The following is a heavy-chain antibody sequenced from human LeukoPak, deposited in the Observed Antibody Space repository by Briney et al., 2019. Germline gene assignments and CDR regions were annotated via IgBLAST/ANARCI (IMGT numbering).Heavy chain of an antibody. CDR3: AKEEYSRGYYSYYYMDV. J-gene: IGHJ6*03. CDR2: ISYDGSNK. CDR1: GFTFSRYG. V-gene: IGHV3-30*04. Sequence: GGSLRLSCAASGFTFSRYGMHWVRQAPGKVLEWVTAISYDGSNKYYADSVKGRFTISRDNSKNTLYVQMNSLRAEDTAVYYCAKEEYSRGYYSYYYMDVWGKGTTVTVSS. D-gene: IGHD6-6*01.